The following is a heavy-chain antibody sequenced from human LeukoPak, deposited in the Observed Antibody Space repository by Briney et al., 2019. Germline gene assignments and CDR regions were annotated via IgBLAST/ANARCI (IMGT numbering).Heavy chain of an antibody. J-gene: IGHJ4*02. V-gene: IGHV5-51*01. CDR1: GYSFTSYW. Sequence: GESLKISCKGSGYSFTSYWIGWVRQMPGKGLEWMGIIYPGDSDTRYSPSFQGQVSISIDKSISTVYLQWSSLKASDTAMYYCAXXYXXXXGAXWKLIDYWGQGTLVTVSS. D-gene: IGHD2-15*01. CDR3: AXXYXXXXGAXWKLIDY. CDR2: IYPGDSDT.